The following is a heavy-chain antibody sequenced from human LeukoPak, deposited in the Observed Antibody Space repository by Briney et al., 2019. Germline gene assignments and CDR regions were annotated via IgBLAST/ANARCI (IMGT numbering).Heavy chain of an antibody. D-gene: IGHD5-24*01. CDR3: ARGRDGYNMYHFDY. V-gene: IGHV3-48*03. CDR1: GFTFNSYE. CDR2: ISSSGYTI. J-gene: IGHJ4*02. Sequence: GGSLRLSCAASGFTFNSYEMNWVRQAPGKGLEWVSYISSSGYTIHYADSVKGRFTISRDNAKNSLYLQMKSLRAEDTAVYYCARGRDGYNMYHFDYWGQGTLVTVSS.